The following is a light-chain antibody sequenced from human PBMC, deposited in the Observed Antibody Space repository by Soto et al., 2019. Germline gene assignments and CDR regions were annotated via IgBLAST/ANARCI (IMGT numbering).Light chain of an antibody. Sequence: DIQLTQSPSSLSASLGDRVTITCRASQTPSTYLNWYQQRPGKAPKLLIYAASNLQSGVPSRFSGSGSATDFTPTISSMQPEELASYFCQQDPGGPPTLGHGTMVELK. V-gene: IGKV1-39*01. J-gene: IGKJ1*01. CDR1: QTPSTY. CDR3: QQDPGGPPT. CDR2: AAS.